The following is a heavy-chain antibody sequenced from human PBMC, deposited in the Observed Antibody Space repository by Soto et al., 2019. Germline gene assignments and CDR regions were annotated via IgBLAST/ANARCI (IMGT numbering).Heavy chain of an antibody. J-gene: IGHJ5*02. Sequence: QVQLQQWGAGLLKPSETLSLTCAVYGGSFSGYYWSWIHQPPGKGLEWIGEINHSGSTNYNPSLKSRVTISVDTSKNQFSLKLSSVTAADTAVYYCARGGYCSGGSCGNWFDPWGQGTLITVSS. CDR3: ARGGYCSGGSCGNWFDP. D-gene: IGHD2-15*01. V-gene: IGHV4-34*01. CDR2: INHSGST. CDR1: GGSFSGYY.